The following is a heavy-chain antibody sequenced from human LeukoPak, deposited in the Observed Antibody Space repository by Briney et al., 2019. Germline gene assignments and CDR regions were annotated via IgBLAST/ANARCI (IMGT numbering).Heavy chain of an antibody. CDR1: GFTFSNYG. CDR3: TSAAVAGTVY. J-gene: IGHJ4*02. V-gene: IGHV3-48*02. D-gene: IGHD6-19*01. Sequence: GGSLRLSCVVSGFTFSNYGMNWVRQAPGKGLEWISHISSSSSSIYYADSVKGRFTISRDNAKNSLYLQMNSLRDDDTAAYYCTSAAVAGTVYWGQGTLVTVSS. CDR2: ISSSSSSI.